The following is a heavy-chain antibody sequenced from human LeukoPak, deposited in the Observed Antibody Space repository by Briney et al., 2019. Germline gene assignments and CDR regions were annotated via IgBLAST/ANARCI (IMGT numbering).Heavy chain of an antibody. D-gene: IGHD3-16*02. CDR2: IHYSGST. V-gene: IGHV4-39*01. CDR1: GVSISSSSYY. J-gene: IGHJ5*02. Sequence: PSETLSLTCTVSGVSISSSSYYWGWIRQPPGKGLEWIGSIHYSGSTYYNPSLKSRVTISVDTSKNQFSLNLSSVTAADTAVYYCARHLGITFGGVIVEDNWFDPWGQGTLVTVSS. CDR3: ARHLGITFGGVIVEDNWFDP.